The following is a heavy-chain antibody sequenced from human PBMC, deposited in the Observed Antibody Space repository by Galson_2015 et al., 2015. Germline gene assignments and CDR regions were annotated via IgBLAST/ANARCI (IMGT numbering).Heavy chain of an antibody. CDR3: AREVGATVSHYYYYMDA. V-gene: IGHV6-1*01. Sequence: CAISGDSVSSNSAAWNWLRQSPSRGLEWLGRTYFRSKWYKDYAVSVKSRITINPDTPKNQFFLHLNSVTPEDTAVYYCAREVGATVSHYYYYMDAWGEGTTVTVSS. J-gene: IGHJ6*03. CDR1: GDSVSSNSAA. D-gene: IGHD1-26*01. CDR2: TYFRSKWYK.